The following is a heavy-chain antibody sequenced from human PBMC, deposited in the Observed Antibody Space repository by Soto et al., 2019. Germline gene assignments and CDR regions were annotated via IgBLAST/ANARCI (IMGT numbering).Heavy chain of an antibody. J-gene: IGHJ4*02. CDR2: ISYSAKT. CDR1: GYSITSGFY. CDR3: TRGAGAPWVRFDS. V-gene: IGHV4-38-2*01. Sequence: LSLTCGVSGYSITSGFYWGWVRQSPGKGLEWIGTISYSAKTFYNPSLASRFSMAVDSSKNQFSLRLTSVTAADTALYYCTRGAGAPWVRFDSWGRGILVTVSS. D-gene: IGHD3-16*01.